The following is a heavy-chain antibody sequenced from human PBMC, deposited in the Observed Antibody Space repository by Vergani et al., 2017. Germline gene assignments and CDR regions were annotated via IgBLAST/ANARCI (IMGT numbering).Heavy chain of an antibody. V-gene: IGHV4-30-2*01. CDR3: ARGLVGYSSSWVDY. J-gene: IGHJ4*02. D-gene: IGHD6-13*01. CDR1: GGSISSGGYS. Sequence: QLQLQESGSGLVKPSQTLSLTCAVSGGSISSGGYSWSWIRQPPGKGLEWIGYIYHSGSTNYNPSLKSRVTISVDTSKNQFSLKLSSVTAADTAVYYCARGLVGYSSSWVDYGGQGTLVTVSS. CDR2: IYHSGST.